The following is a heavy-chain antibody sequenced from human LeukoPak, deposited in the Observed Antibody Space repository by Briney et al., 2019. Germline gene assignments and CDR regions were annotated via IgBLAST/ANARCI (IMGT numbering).Heavy chain of an antibody. CDR1: GYSISSGYF. Sequence: SETLSLTCAVSGYSISSGYFWGWIRQPPGKGLEWIGSMYHSGSTYNNPSLKSRVTISVDTSKNQFSLKLRSVTAAGTAVYYCARDPYCSGGSCYPFDYWGQGTLVTVSS. D-gene: IGHD2-15*01. J-gene: IGHJ4*02. V-gene: IGHV4-38-2*02. CDR3: ARDPYCSGGSCYPFDY. CDR2: MYHSGST.